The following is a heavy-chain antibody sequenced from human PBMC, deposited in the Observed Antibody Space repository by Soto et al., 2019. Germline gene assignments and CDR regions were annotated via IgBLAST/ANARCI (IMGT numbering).Heavy chain of an antibody. CDR1: GFTFSTYW. V-gene: IGHV3-7*01. Sequence: GGSLRLSCAASGFTFSTYWMTWVRQAPGKGLEWVANMNQDGSERYYVDSVKGRFTISRDNAKNSLYLQMNSLRAEDTAVYYCATMRGYPNYSYYYMDVWGEGTTVTVSS. J-gene: IGHJ6*03. CDR2: MNQDGSER. CDR3: ATMRGYPNYSYYYMDV. D-gene: IGHD3-3*01.